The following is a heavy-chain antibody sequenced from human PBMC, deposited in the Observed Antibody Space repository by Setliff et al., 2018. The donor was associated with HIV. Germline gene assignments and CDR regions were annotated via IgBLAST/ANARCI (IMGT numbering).Heavy chain of an antibody. CDR2: IGAADDT. Sequence: GESLKISCAASGFTFSISDMHWVRQATGKGLEWVSAIGAADDTYYTDSVKGRFTISRENAKNSLYLQMNNLRAGDTAVYYCAREGRSSAWDDWCFDLWGRGTLVTV. CDR3: AREGRSSAWDDWCFDL. CDR1: GFTFSISD. J-gene: IGHJ2*01. D-gene: IGHD6-19*01. V-gene: IGHV3-13*01.